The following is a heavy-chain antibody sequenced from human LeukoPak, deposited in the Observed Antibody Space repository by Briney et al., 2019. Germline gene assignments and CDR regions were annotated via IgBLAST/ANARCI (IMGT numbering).Heavy chain of an antibody. V-gene: IGHV1-69*06. CDR2: IIPIFGTA. CDR3: ARDYYDSSGFLLHAFDI. CDR1: GGTFSSYA. D-gene: IGHD3-22*01. J-gene: IGHJ3*02. Sequence: SVKVSCKASGGTFSSYAISWVRQAPGQGLEWMGGIIPIFGTANYAQKFQGRVTITADKSTSTAYMELSSLRSEDTAVYYCARDYYDSSGFLLHAFDIWGQGAMVTVSS.